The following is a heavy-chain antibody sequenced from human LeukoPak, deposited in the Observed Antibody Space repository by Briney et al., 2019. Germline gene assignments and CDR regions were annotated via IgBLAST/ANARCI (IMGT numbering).Heavy chain of an antibody. V-gene: IGHV4-59*01. CDR1: GGSMRNYY. D-gene: IGHD3-22*01. CDR2: IYHSGIT. Sequence: PSETLSLTCIVSGGSMRNYYWGWIRQPPGKGPEWIGYIYHSGITRFNPSLKSRASISLDTSKNQFSLKLTSLTAADTAVYYCARSRYYYDTSGYAYWGQGTHVTVSS. CDR3: ARSRYYYDTSGYAY. J-gene: IGHJ4*02.